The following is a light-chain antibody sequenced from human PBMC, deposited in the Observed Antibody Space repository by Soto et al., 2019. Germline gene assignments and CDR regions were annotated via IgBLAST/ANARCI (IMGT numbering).Light chain of an antibody. CDR3: QVRDVWPS. Sequence: ILLTQSPVTLAVSPGESAVLSCRASQSVSTSLAWYQHKPGQAPRLFIYDASKRVPGIPARFTGSGSGAHFTLTISSLEPEDIAVYYCQVRDVWPSFGQGTKVDIK. J-gene: IGKJ1*01. V-gene: IGKV3-11*01. CDR1: QSVSTS. CDR2: DAS.